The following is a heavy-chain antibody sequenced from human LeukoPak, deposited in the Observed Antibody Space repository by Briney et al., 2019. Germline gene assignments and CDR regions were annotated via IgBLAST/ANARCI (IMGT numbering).Heavy chain of an antibody. D-gene: IGHD3-16*01. Sequence: GGPLRLSCAASGFTFSSYAMSWVRQAPGKGLEWVSVISGSGGSTYYADSVKGRLNISRDNSKNTLYLQMSSLRAEDTAVYFCARDFGPRLYAFDVWGQGTMITVSS. CDR3: ARDFGPRLYAFDV. V-gene: IGHV3-23*01. J-gene: IGHJ3*01. CDR1: GFTFSSYA. CDR2: ISGSGGST.